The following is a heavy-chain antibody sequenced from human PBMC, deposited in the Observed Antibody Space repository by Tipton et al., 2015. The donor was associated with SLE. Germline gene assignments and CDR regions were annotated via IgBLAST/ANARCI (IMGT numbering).Heavy chain of an antibody. V-gene: IGHV1-18*01. CDR1: GGTFSSYT. CDR3: VSSGSMDV. Sequence: QLVQSGAEVKKPGSSVKVSCKASGGTFSSYTISWVRQAPGQGLEWMGWISAYNGNTNYAQKLQGRDTMTTDTSTSTAYMELRSLRSDDTAVYYCVSSGSMDVWGQGTTVTVSS. J-gene: IGHJ6*02. D-gene: IGHD1-1*01. CDR2: ISAYNGNT.